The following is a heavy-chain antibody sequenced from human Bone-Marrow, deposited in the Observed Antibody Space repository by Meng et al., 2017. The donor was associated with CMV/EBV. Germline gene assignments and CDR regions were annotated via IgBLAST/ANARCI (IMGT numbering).Heavy chain of an antibody. CDR2: IKQDGSEK. Sequence: GESLEISCAASGFPFSSYWMTWVRQVPGKGLEWVASIKQDGSEKYSADSVKGRFTISRDNDIKSYSLQMSSLRGEDTAVYYGARDERGSGWYDGGMDVWGQGTTVTVSS. CDR1: GFPFSSYW. D-gene: IGHD6-19*01. J-gene: IGHJ6*02. CDR3: ARDERGSGWYDGGMDV. V-gene: IGHV3-7*01.